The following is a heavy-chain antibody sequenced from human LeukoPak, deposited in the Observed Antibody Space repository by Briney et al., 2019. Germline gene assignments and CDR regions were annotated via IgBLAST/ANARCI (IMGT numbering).Heavy chain of an antibody. CDR1: GFTFSSYS. CDR2: ISSSSSYI. Sequence: PGGSLRLSCAASGFTFSSYSMNWVRQAPGKGLEWVSSISSSSSYIYYADSVKGRFTISRDKAKNSLYLQMNSLRAEDTAVYYCASDKLLWFGEDYYMDVWGKGTTVTVSS. J-gene: IGHJ6*03. D-gene: IGHD3-10*01. V-gene: IGHV3-21*01. CDR3: ASDKLLWFGEDYYMDV.